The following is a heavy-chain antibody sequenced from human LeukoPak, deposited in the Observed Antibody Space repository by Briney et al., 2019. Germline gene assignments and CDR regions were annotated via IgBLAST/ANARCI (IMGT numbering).Heavy chain of an antibody. V-gene: IGHV3-23*01. CDR2: LTGSGATT. Sequence: GSLRLSCAASGFTFSTYAMAWVRQAPGKGLEWVSGLTGSGATTYYADSVRGRFTISRDNSQNMLYLQMNSLRAEDTAVYYCATDSSGWFYFDYWGQGTLVTVSS. J-gene: IGHJ4*02. D-gene: IGHD6-19*01. CDR3: ATDSSGWFYFDY. CDR1: GFTFSTYA.